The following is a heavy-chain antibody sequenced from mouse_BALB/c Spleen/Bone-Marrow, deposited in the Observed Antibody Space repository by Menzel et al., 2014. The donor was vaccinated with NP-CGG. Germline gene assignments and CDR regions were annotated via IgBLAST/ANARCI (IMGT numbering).Heavy chain of an antibody. V-gene: IGHV5-9-4*01. CDR3: ARDSSGYFDY. CDR1: GFTFSYYA. D-gene: IGHD3-1*01. CDR2: IISGGSYT. J-gene: IGHJ2*01. Sequence: EVHLVESGGGLVKPGGSLKLSCAASGFTFSYYAMSWVRQSPGKGLEWVAEIISGGSYTYYPDTVTGRFTISRDNAKNTLYLEMSSLRSEDTAMYYCARDSSGYFDYWGQGTTLTVSS.